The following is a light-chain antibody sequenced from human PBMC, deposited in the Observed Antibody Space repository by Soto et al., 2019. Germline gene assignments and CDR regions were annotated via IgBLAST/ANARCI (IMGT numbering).Light chain of an antibody. Sequence: DIQMTQSPSTLSASVGDRVTITCRASQSISSWLAWYQQKPGQAPKLLIYKASTLQSGVPSRFSGSGSGTEFTLAISSLQPDYSATYYCQQYNDNWTFGQGTKVE. CDR2: KAS. CDR1: QSISSW. V-gene: IGKV1-5*03. CDR3: QQYNDNWT. J-gene: IGKJ1*01.